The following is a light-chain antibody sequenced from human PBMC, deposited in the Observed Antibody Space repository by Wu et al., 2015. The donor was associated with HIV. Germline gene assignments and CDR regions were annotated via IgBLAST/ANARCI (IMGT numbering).Light chain of an antibody. V-gene: IGKV3-20*01. CDR1: QSVTSNY. CDR3: QQYGSSPET. J-gene: IGKJ1*01. Sequence: DILLTQSPGTLSLSPGERATLSCRAGQSVTSNYLAWYQHKPGQAPRLLIYGASSRATGIPDRFSGSGSGTDFTLTISRLEPEDFAVYYCQQYGSSPETFGQGTKVEMK. CDR2: GAS.